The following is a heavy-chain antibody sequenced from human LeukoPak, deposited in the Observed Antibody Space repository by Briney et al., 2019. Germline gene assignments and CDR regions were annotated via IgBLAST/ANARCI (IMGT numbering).Heavy chain of an antibody. V-gene: IGHV4-59*08. D-gene: IGHD3-3*01. Sequence: SETLSLTCTVSGGSISSYYWSWIRQPPGKGLEWIGYIYYSGSTNYNPSLKSRVTISVDTSKNQFSLKLSSVTAADTAVYYCARHSLPRGVDYWGQGTLVTVSS. CDR1: GGSISSYY. CDR3: ARHSLPRGVDY. CDR2: IYYSGST. J-gene: IGHJ4*02.